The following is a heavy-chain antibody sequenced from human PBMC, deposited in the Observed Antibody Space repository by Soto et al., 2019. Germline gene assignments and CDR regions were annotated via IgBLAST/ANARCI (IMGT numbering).Heavy chain of an antibody. V-gene: IGHV5-51*01. CDR3: ARPVAAAGKSYYYYGMDV. CDR1: GYSFTSYW. D-gene: IGHD6-13*01. CDR2: IYPGDSDT. J-gene: IGHJ6*02. Sequence: PGASLKVSCKGSGYSFTSYWMGWVRQMPGKGLEWMGIIYPGDSDTRYSPSFQGQVTISADKSISTAYLQWSSLKASDTAMYYCARPVAAAGKSYYYYGMDVWGQGTMVTVSS.